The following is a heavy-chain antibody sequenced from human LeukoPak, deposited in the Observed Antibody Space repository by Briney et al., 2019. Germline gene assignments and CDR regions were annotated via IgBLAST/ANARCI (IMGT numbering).Heavy chain of an antibody. V-gene: IGHV4-30-2*01. Sequence: SETLSLTCAVSGGSISSGGYSWSWIRQPPGKGLEWIGYIYHSGSTYYNPSLKSRVTISVDRSKNQFSLKLSSVTAADTAVYYCAKGYSSSPGMFDYWGQGTLVTVSS. D-gene: IGHD6-13*01. CDR2: IYHSGST. CDR1: GGSISSGGYS. CDR3: AKGYSSSPGMFDY. J-gene: IGHJ4*02.